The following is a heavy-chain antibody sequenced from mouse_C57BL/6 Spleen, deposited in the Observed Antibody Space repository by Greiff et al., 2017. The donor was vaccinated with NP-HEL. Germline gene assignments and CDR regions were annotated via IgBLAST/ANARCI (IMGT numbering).Heavy chain of an antibody. D-gene: IGHD2-1*01. CDR2: INPNNGGT. V-gene: IGHV1-22*01. CDR1: GYTFTDYH. Sequence: EVKLQESGPELVKPGASVKMSCKASGYTFTDYHMHWVKQSHGKSLEWIGYINPNNGGTSYNQKFKGKATLTVNKSSSTAYMELRSLTSEDSAVYYCSKGCNYEAMDYWGQGTSVTVSS. CDR3: SKGCNYEAMDY. J-gene: IGHJ4*01.